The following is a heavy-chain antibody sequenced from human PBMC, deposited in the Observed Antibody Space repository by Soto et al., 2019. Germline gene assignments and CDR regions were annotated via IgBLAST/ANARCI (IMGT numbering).Heavy chain of an antibody. V-gene: IGHV3-33*01. CDR1: GFTLNNYS. CDR2: IWNDGNGY. CDR3: ARRQISPPTRGAASARGGMDV. Sequence: GGSLILSCAASGFTLNNYSMHWVRQDPGKGLEWVAVIWNDGNGYYYANSVKGRFTISRDNSKNTLYLQMSSLTAEDTAVYYCARRQISPPTRGAASARGGMDVWGQGTTVTVSS. J-gene: IGHJ6*02. D-gene: IGHD6-13*01.